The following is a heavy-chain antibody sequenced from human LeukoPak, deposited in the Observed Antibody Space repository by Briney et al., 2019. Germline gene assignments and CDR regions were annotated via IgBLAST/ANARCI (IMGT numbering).Heavy chain of an antibody. V-gene: IGHV3-7*01. CDR1: GFTFSSYA. J-gene: IGHJ4*02. CDR3: ASPEGFDY. CDR2: IKQDGSEK. Sequence: GGSLRLSCAASGFTFSSYAMSWVRQAPGKGLEWVANIKQDGSEKYYVDSVKGRFTISRDNAKNSLYLQMNSLRAEDTAVYYCASPEGFDYWGQGTLVTVSS.